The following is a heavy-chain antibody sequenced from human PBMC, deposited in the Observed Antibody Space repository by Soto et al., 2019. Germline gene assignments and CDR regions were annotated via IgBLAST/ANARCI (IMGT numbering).Heavy chain of an antibody. CDR3: ARALYAPRWFDP. Sequence: ASVKVSCKASGYIFFSFGIIWVRQATGQGLEWMGWINPNSGNTGYAQKFQGRVTMTRNTSISTAYMELSSLRSEDTAVYYCARALYAPRWFDPWGQGTLVTVSS. V-gene: IGHV1-8*01. J-gene: IGHJ5*02. CDR2: INPNSGNT. D-gene: IGHD2-8*01. CDR1: GYIFFSFG.